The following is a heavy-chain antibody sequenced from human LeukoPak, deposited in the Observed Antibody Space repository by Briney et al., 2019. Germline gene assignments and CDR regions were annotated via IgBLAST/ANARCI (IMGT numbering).Heavy chain of an antibody. D-gene: IGHD3-10*01. J-gene: IGHJ4*02. Sequence: PGGSLRLSCAASGFTFSSYSMNWVRQAPGKGLEWVAFIRYDGSNKYYADSVKGRFTISRDNSKNTLYLQMNSLRAEDTAVYYCARHEPYNSGSHYDYWGQGTLVTVSS. CDR1: GFTFSSYS. CDR3: ARHEPYNSGSHYDY. V-gene: IGHV3-30*02. CDR2: IRYDGSNK.